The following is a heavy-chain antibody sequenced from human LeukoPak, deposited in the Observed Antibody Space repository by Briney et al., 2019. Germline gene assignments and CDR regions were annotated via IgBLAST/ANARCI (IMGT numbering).Heavy chain of an antibody. D-gene: IGHD6-19*01. CDR3: ARLASSGWSHCDY. J-gene: IGHJ4*02. CDR2: VYHSAST. V-gene: IGHV4-61*01. CDR1: GXSVSSGSYY. Sequence: SETLSLTCTVSGXSVSSGSYYWSWIRQPPGKGLEWIGYVYHSASTNYNPSLKSRVTISVDTSKNQFSLKMNSVTAADTAVYYCARLASSGWSHCDYWGQGTLVTVSS.